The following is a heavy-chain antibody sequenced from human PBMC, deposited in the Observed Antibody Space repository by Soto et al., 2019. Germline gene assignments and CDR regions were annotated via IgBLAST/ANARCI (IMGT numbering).Heavy chain of an antibody. J-gene: IGHJ4*02. CDR3: TRVSFDSGAYYPKLAY. D-gene: IGHD3-22*01. CDR1: GYTFTYYT. Sequence: QVQLVQSGAEEKKPGASVTASCKASGYTFTYYTVHWVRQAPGQRLEWMGWINAGDGNTKYSPNFQGRVTITKDTSACMFNMDLSGLSSEDTALYFCTRVSFDSGAYYPKLAYGGRGPLVTVSS. CDR2: INAGDGNT. V-gene: IGHV1-3*05.